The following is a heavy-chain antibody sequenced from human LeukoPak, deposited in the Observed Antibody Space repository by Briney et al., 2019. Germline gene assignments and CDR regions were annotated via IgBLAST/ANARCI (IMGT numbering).Heavy chain of an antibody. CDR3: ARGVWFGELMSAFDI. CDR1: GITLSNYG. V-gene: IGHV3-11*01. CDR2: ISSSGSTI. D-gene: IGHD3-10*01. Sequence: GGSLRLSCAVSGITLSNYGMSWVRQAPGKGLEWVSYISSSGSTIYYADSVKGRFTISRDNAKNSLYLQMNSLRAEDTAVYYCARGVWFGELMSAFDIWGQGTMVTVSS. J-gene: IGHJ3*02.